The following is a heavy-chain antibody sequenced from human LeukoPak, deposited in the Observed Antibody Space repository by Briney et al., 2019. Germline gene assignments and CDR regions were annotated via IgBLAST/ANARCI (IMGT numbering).Heavy chain of an antibody. J-gene: IGHJ6*02. CDR1: GGSISSYY. V-gene: IGHV4-59*08. D-gene: IGHD5-18*01. CDR3: AIQLWNYGMDV. Sequence: SETLSLTCTVSGGSISSYYWSWIRQPPGKGLEWIGYIYYSGSTNYNPSLKSRVTISVDTSKNQFSLKLSSVTAADTAVYYCAIQLWNYGMDVWGQGTTVTVSS. CDR2: IYYSGST.